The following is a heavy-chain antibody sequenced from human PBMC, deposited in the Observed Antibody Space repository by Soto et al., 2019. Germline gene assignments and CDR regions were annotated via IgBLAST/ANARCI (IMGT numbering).Heavy chain of an antibody. V-gene: IGHV3-23*01. CDR2: ISGGSRAT. J-gene: IGHJ5*02. Sequence: GGSLRRSCAASGFTFSDYAMSWVREAPGKGPEWVPAISGGSRATYQADPVKGRFYSSGDNSKQTLYLQVDRPRADDTDLYYCARDGLSMLPGTKHSVDPWGEGTRVSVAS. CDR3: ARDGLSMLPGTKHSVDP. D-gene: IGHD2-8*01. CDR1: GFTFSDYA.